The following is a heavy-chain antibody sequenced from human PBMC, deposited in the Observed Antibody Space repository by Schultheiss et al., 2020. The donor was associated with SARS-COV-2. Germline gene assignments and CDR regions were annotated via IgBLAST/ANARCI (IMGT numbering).Heavy chain of an antibody. CDR1: GGSISRGNYN. D-gene: IGHD2-8*01. CDR2: IYTSGST. J-gene: IGHJ4*02. V-gene: IGHV4-61*02. CDR3: ASLYCTNGVCSYFDY. Sequence: SETLSLTCTVSGGSISRGNYNWTWIRQPAGKGLEWIGRIYTSGSTNYNPSLKSRVTISVDTSKDQFSLRLTSVTAADTAVYYCASLYCTNGVCSYFDYWGQGTLVTVSS.